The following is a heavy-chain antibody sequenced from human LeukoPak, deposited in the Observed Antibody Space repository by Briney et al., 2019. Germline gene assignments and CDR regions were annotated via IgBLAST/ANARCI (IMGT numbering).Heavy chain of an antibody. D-gene: IGHD6-19*01. J-gene: IGHJ4*02. CDR3: ARGGRILSSGWFY. CDR2: INHSGST. Sequence: PSETLSLTCAVYGGSFSGYYWSWIRQPPGKGLEWIGEINHSGSTNYNPSLKSRVTISVDTSKNQFSLKLSSVTAADTAIYYCARGGRILSSGWFYWGQGTLVTVSS. V-gene: IGHV4-34*01. CDR1: GGSFSGYY.